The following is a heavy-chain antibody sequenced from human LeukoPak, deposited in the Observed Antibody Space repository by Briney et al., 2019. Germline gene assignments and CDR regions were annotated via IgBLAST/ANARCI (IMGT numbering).Heavy chain of an antibody. Sequence: PSETLSLTCAVYGGSFNGFYWSWIRQPPGKGLEWIGEINHSGSTTYNPSLKSRVTISADTSKNQFSLSLSSLTAADTAVYYCASWVGLQCLSWGHYFDYWGQGTLVTVSS. CDR2: INHSGST. CDR1: GGSFNGFY. J-gene: IGHJ4*02. V-gene: IGHV4-34*01. D-gene: IGHD6-19*01. CDR3: ASWVGLQCLSWGHYFDY.